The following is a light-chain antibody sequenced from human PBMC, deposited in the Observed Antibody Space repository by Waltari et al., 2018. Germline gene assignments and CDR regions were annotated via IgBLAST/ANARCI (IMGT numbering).Light chain of an antibody. Sequence: QSALTQPRSVSGSPGQSVTISCTGTSSDIGSYHFVSWYQQQSGKAPKVIIYDVHERPSGVPNRFSGSRSGNTASLTISRRQADDEGEYYCCAYAGSNIVVFGVGTQLTVL. CDR2: DVH. CDR3: CAYAGSNIVV. CDR1: SSDIGSYHF. J-gene: IGLJ1*01. V-gene: IGLV2-11*01.